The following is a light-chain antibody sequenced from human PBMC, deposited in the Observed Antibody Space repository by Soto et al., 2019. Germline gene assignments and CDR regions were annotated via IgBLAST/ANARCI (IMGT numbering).Light chain of an antibody. CDR2: AAS. CDR3: QQYNSYSRGT. V-gene: IGKV1-5*01. Sequence: DIQMTQSPSTLSASVGDRVTITCRASQSIGSWLAWYQQKPGKAPNLLIYAASSLQSGVPSRFSGSGSGTDFTLTISSLQPDDFATYYCQQYNSYSRGTFGQGTKVDI. CDR1: QSIGSW. J-gene: IGKJ1*01.